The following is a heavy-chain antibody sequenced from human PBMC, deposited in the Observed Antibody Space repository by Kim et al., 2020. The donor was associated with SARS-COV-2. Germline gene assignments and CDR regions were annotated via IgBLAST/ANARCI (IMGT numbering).Heavy chain of an antibody. CDR1: GGSISSGGYY. V-gene: IGHV4-31*03. D-gene: IGHD3-10*01. J-gene: IGHJ4*02. Sequence: SETLSLTCTVSGGSISSGGYYWSWIRQHPGKGLEWIGYIYYSGSTYYNPSLKSRVTISVDTSKNQFSLKLSSVTAADTAVYYCAGERDLWFGELFVDYWGQGTLVTVSS. CDR3: AGERDLWFGELFVDY. CDR2: IYYSGST.